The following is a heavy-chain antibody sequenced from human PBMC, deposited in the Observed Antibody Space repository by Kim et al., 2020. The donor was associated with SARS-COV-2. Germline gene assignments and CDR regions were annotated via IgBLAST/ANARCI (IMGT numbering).Heavy chain of an antibody. CDR1: GGSISSSNW. CDR2: IYHSGST. CDR3: ARLPGWYDFAFDT. V-gene: IGHV4-4*02. Sequence: SETLSLTCAVSGGSISSSNWWSWVRQPPGKGLEWIGEIYHSGSTNYNPPLKSRATIPVDKSKNQSSLKLSSVTAPAPAVNYFARLPGWYDFAFDTWGQGT. D-gene: IGHD1-20*01. J-gene: IGHJ3*02.